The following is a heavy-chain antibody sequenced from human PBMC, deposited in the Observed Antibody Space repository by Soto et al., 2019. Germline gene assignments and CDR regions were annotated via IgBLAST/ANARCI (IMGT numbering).Heavy chain of an antibody. Sequence: ASVKVSCKASGYTFTSYDINWVRQATGQGLEWMGWMNPNSGSTGYAQKFQGRVTMTRNTSISTAYMELSSLRSEDTAVYYCARSRYYYDSSGPYNWFDPWGQGTLVTVSS. D-gene: IGHD3-22*01. J-gene: IGHJ5*02. V-gene: IGHV1-8*01. CDR3: ARSRYYYDSSGPYNWFDP. CDR2: MNPNSGST. CDR1: GYTFTSYD.